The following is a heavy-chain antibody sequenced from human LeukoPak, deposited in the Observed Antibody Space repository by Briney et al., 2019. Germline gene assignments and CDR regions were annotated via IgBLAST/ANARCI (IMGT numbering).Heavy chain of an antibody. D-gene: IGHD3-10*01. CDR2: MNPNSGNT. Sequence: GASVKVSCKASGYTFTSYDINWVRQATGQGLEWMGWMNPNSGNTGYAQKFQGRVTMTRNTSISTAYMELSSLRSEDTAVYYCARGRVVLWFGELSKTAYYYYYGMDVWGQGTTVTVSS. CDR3: ARGRVVLWFGELSKTAYYYYYGMDV. V-gene: IGHV1-8*01. J-gene: IGHJ6*02. CDR1: GYTFTSYD.